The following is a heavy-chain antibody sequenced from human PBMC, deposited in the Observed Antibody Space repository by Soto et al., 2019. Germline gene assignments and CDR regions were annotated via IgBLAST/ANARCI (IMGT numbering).Heavy chain of an antibody. CDR2: ISYDGSNK. CDR3: ARVGGTAARRQGLDF. D-gene: IGHD6-6*01. Sequence: QVQLVESGGGVVQPGRSLRLSCAASGFTFSSYSMHWVRQAPGKGLEWVAVISYDGSNKYYADAVKGRFNTSRDNSKSTLYLRMNSLRLEDTAVYYCARVGGTAARRQGLDFWGQGTLVTVSS. V-gene: IGHV3-30-3*01. J-gene: IGHJ4*02. CDR1: GFTFSSYS.